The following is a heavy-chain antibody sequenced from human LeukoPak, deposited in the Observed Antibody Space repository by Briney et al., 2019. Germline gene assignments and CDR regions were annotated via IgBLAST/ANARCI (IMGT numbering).Heavy chain of an antibody. Sequence: ASVKVSCKASGYTFTSYGISWVRQAPGQGLEWMGWISAYNGNTNYAQKLQGRVTMTTDTSTSTAYMELRSLRSDDTAVYYCARPQNPPYYYDSSGYDYWGQGTLVTVSS. J-gene: IGHJ4*02. D-gene: IGHD3-22*01. CDR1: GYTFTSYG. CDR2: ISAYNGNT. CDR3: ARPQNPPYYYDSSGYDY. V-gene: IGHV1-18*01.